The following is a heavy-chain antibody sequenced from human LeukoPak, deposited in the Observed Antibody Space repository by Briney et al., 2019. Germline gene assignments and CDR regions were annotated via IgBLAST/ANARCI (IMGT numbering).Heavy chain of an antibody. J-gene: IGHJ4*02. CDR1: GFTFSSYA. CDR3: VRSFCSGGYCYSDY. CDR2: SRNKANSYTT. Sequence: PGGSLRLSCSASGFTFSSYAMHWVRQAPGKGLEWVGRSRNKANSYTTEYAASVKGRFIISRDDSKNSLYLQMNSLKTEDTAMYYCVRSFCSGGYCYSDYWGQGTLVTVSS. D-gene: IGHD2-21*01. V-gene: IGHV3-72*01.